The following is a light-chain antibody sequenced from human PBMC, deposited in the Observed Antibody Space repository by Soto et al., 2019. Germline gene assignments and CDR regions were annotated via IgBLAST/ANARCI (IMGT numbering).Light chain of an antibody. J-gene: IGKJ5*01. CDR1: QSVSIY. Sequence: EIVLSQSPATPDFSPGKRATLCCXXXQSVSIYLAWYQQKPGQAPRLLIYDASNRATGIPARFSGSGSGTDFTLTISSLEPEDFAVYYCQQRSNWPPKITLGQGTRLEIK. CDR3: QQRSNWPPKIT. CDR2: DAS. V-gene: IGKV3-11*01.